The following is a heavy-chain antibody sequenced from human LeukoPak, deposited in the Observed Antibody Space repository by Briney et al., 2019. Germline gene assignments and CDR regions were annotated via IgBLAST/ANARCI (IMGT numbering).Heavy chain of an antibody. CDR1: GYTFSTYA. D-gene: IGHD3-22*01. V-gene: IGHV3-23*01. Sequence: GGSLRLSCAASGYTFSTYAMNWVRQAPGKGLEWVSGISGSGGSTYYADSVKGRFTISRDNSKNTLYLQMNSLRAEDTAVYYCASRDYHDSSGYYDAFDIWGQGTMVTVSS. J-gene: IGHJ3*02. CDR3: ASRDYHDSSGYYDAFDI. CDR2: ISGSGGST.